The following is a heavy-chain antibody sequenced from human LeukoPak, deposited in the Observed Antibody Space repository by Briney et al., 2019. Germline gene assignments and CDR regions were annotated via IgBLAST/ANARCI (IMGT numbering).Heavy chain of an antibody. J-gene: IGHJ4*02. CDR3: TRDRAAAATVRGFDY. D-gene: IGHD6-13*01. V-gene: IGHV3-49*04. CDR2: IRSKAYGGTT. CDR1: GFTFGDYA. Sequence: GGSLRLSCTASGFTFGDYAMSWVRQAPGKGLEWVGFIRSKAYGGTTEYAASVKGRFTISRDDSKSIAYLQMNSLKTEDTAVYYCTRDRAAAATVRGFDYWGQGTLVTVSS.